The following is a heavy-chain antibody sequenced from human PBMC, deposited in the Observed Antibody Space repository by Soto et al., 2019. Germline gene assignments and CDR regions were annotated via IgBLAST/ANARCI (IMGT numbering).Heavy chain of an antibody. Sequence: GGSLRLSCAVSGFTLSSYRMHWVRQAPRKGLVWVSHINTDGSSTYYADSVKGRFTISRDNAKNTLYLQMNSLRAEDTAVYYCARGLAIYLHLGAFDIWGQGTMVTVSS. D-gene: IGHD1-26*01. V-gene: IGHV3-74*01. CDR2: INTDGSST. CDR3: ARGLAIYLHLGAFDI. CDR1: GFTLSSYR. J-gene: IGHJ3*02.